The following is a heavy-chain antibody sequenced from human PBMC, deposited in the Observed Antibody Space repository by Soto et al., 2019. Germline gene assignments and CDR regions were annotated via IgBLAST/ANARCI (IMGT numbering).Heavy chain of an antibody. V-gene: IGHV4-31*03. J-gene: IGHJ5*02. CDR2: IYYSGST. D-gene: IGHD3-22*01. CDR3: ARDIAWGYDSSGYRAGWFDP. CDR1: GGSISSGGYY. Sequence: QVQLQESGPGLVKPSQTLSLTCTVSGGSISSGGYYWSWIRQHPGKGLQWIGYIYYSGSTYYNPSLKSRVTISVDTSKNQFSLKLSSVTGADKAVYSSARDIAWGYDSSGYRAGWFDPWGQGTLVTVSS.